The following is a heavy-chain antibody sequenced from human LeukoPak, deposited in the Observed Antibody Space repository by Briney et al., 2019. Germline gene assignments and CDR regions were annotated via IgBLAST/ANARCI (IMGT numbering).Heavy chain of an antibody. CDR2: IKQDGSEK. CDR3: ARDLYEYGDWGSDYFDL. J-gene: IGHJ4*02. D-gene: IGHD4-17*01. Sequence: PGGSLRLSCAVSGFTFSSYWMSWVRQAPGKGLEWVANIKQDGSEKYYVDSVKGRFTISRDNAKNSLYLQMNSLRAEDTAMYYCARDLYEYGDWGSDYFDLWGQGIPVTVST. V-gene: IGHV3-7*03. CDR1: GFTFSSYW.